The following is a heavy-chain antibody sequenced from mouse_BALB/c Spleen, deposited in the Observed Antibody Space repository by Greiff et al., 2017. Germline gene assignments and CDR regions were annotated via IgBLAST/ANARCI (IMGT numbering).Heavy chain of an antibody. CDR3: ARDRYGSSYGGWFAY. J-gene: IGHJ3*01. D-gene: IGHD1-1*01. CDR2: IWAGGST. V-gene: IGHV2-9*02. Sequence: VKVVESGPGLVAPSQSLSITCTVSGFSLTSYGVHWVRQPPGKGLEWLGVIWAGGSTNYNSALMSRLSISKDNSKSQVFLKMNSLQTGDTAMYYCARDRYGSSYGGWFAYWGQGTLVTVSA. CDR1: GFSLTSYG.